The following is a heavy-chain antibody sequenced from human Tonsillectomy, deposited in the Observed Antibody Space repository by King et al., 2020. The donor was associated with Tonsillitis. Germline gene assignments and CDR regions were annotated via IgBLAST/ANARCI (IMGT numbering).Heavy chain of an antibody. D-gene: IGHD2-2*01. CDR3: ARVGGDCSSTSCYGNYYYMDV. V-gene: IGHV3-30*01. J-gene: IGHJ6*03. CDR2: ISYDGYKK. Sequence: VQLVESGGGVVQPGRSLRLSGSASGFTFSTYAIHWVRQAPGKGLEGGVFISYDGYKKYYAESVKGGFTITRDNSKNKLYLQMNSLRAEDTAVYYCARVGGDCSSTSCYGNYYYMDVWGKGTTVTVSS. CDR1: GFTFSTYA.